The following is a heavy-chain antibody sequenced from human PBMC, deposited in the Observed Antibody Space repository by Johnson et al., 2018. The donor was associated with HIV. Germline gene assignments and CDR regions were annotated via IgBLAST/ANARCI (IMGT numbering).Heavy chain of an antibody. Sequence: VQLVESGGGVVQPGRSLRLSCAASGFTFSSYAMSWVRQAPGKGLEWVSAISGSTIYYADSVKGRFTISRDNAKNSLYLQMNSLRAEDTAVYYCARDSRISLIVVVSRGGFDIWGQGTMVTVSS. D-gene: IGHD3-22*01. CDR2: ISGSTI. CDR3: ARDSRISLIVVVSRGGFDI. V-gene: IGHV3-21*01. CDR1: GFTFSSYA. J-gene: IGHJ3*02.